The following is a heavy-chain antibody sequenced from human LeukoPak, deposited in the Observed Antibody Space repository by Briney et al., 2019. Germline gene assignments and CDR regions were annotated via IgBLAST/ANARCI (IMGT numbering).Heavy chain of an antibody. Sequence: PSETLSLTCTVSGGSISSGGYYWSWIRQQPGKGLEWIGYIYYSGSTYYNPSLKSRVTISVDTSKNQFSLKLSSVTAADTAVYYCAREGGTYYDFWSGYYSVGYFDYWGQGTLVTVSS. CDR2: IYYSGST. J-gene: IGHJ4*02. CDR3: AREGGTYYDFWSGYYSVGYFDY. D-gene: IGHD3-3*01. V-gene: IGHV4-31*03. CDR1: GGSISSGGYY.